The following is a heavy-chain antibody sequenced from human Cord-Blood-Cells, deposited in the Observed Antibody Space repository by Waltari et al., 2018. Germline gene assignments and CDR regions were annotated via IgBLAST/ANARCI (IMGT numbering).Heavy chain of an antibody. CDR1: GGSFSGYY. Sequence: QVQLQQWGAGLLKPSEALSLTCAVYGGSFSGYYWLWIRQPPGKGLEWIGEINHSGSTNYNPSLKSRVTISVDTSKNQFSLKLSSVTAADTAVYYCARGLIAAPYYYYGMDVWGQGTTVTVSS. J-gene: IGHJ6*02. CDR2: INHSGST. CDR3: ARGLIAAPYYYYGMDV. V-gene: IGHV4-34*01. D-gene: IGHD6-13*01.